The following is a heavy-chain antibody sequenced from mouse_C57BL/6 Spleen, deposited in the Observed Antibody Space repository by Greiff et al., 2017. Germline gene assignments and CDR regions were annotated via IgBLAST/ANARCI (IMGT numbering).Heavy chain of an antibody. V-gene: IGHV2-4*01. CDR1: GFSFTSYG. J-gene: IGHJ2*01. Sequence: VKLMESGPGLVQPSQSLSITCTVSGFSFTSYGVHWVRQPPGKGLEWLGVIWSGGSTDYNAAFITRLSISKDNSTCQVFFKMNSLQADDYARYYCASPKFDYWGQGTTLTVSS. CDR3: ASPKFDY. CDR2: IWSGGST.